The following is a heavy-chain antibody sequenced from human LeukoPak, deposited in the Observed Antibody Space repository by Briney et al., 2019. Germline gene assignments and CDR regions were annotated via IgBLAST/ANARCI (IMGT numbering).Heavy chain of an antibody. CDR3: ARDRLTTVTTFHFDY. CDR2: IWSDTTNK. CDR1: GFTFSSYA. V-gene: IGHV3-33*01. Sequence: PGRSLRLSCAASGFTFSSYAMHWVRQASGKGLEWVAVIWSDTTNKYYADSVKGRFTISRDNSRNTLYLQMSSLRAEDTAMYYCARDRLTTVTTFHFDYWGQGTLVTVSS. D-gene: IGHD4-17*01. J-gene: IGHJ4*02.